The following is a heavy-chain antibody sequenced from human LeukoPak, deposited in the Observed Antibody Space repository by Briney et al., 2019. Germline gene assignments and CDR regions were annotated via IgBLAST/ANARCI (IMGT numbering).Heavy chain of an antibody. CDR2: ISGSGGST. CDR3: AKGKHIVVVTALDY. V-gene: IGHV3-23*01. CDR1: GFTFSSYA. J-gene: IGHJ4*02. Sequence: PGGSLRLSCAASGFTFSSYAMSWVRQAPGKGLEWASAISGSGGSTYYADSVKGRFTISRDNSKNTLYLQMNSLRAEDTAVYYCAKGKHIVVVTALDYWGQGTLVTVSS. D-gene: IGHD2-21*02.